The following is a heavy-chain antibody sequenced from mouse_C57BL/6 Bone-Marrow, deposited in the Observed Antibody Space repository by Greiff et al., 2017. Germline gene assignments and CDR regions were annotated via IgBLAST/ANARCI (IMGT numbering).Heavy chain of an antibody. CDR3: VYGYDLDY. D-gene: IGHD2-2*01. CDR2: IYPGGGYT. CDR1: GYTFTNYW. J-gene: IGHJ2*01. Sequence: QVQLQQSGAELVRPGTSVKMSCKASGYTFTNYWIGWAKQRPGHGLEWIGDIYPGGGYTNYNEKFKGKATLTVDKPSSTAYMQLSSLTSEDSAVYYCVYGYDLDYWGQGTTLTVSS. V-gene: IGHV1-63*01.